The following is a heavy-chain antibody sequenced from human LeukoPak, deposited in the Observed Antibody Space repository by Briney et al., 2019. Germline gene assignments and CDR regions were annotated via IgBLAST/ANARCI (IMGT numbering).Heavy chain of an antibody. CDR3: AKARPMLVTTRIADENWFDP. CDR2: IWYDGSNK. J-gene: IGHJ5*02. Sequence: PGGSLRLSCAASGFTFSSYGMHWVRQAPGKGLEWVAVIWYDGSNKYYADSVKGRFTISRDNSKNTLYLQMNSLRAEDTAVYYCAKARPMLVTTRIADENWFDPWGQGTLVTVSS. CDR1: GFTFSSYG. D-gene: IGHD4-17*01. V-gene: IGHV3-33*06.